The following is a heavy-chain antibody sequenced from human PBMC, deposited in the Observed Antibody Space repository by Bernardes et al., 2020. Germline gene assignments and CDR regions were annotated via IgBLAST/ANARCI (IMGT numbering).Heavy chain of an antibody. V-gene: IGHV4-61*01. J-gene: IGHJ5*02. Sequence: LSLTCTVSGGSVSSGSYYWSWIRQPPGKGLEWIGYIYYSGSTNYNPSLKSRVTISVDTSKNQFSLKLSSVTAADTAVYYCARGKDCSGGSCYSAYWFDPWGQGTLVTVSS. D-gene: IGHD2-15*01. CDR1: GGSVSSGSYY. CDR3: ARGKDCSGGSCYSAYWFDP. CDR2: IYYSGST.